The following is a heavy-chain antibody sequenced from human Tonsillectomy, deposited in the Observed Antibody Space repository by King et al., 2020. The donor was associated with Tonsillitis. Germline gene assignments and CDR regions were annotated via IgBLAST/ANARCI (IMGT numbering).Heavy chain of an antibody. J-gene: IGHJ4*02. CDR3: ARGDWNYVRVFDY. D-gene: IGHD1-7*01. CDR2: IYYSGTT. V-gene: IGHV4-31*03. Sequence: VQLQESGPGLVKPSQTLSLTCTVSVGSISSCGYYWNWIRQHPGKGLEWMGVIYYSGTTYYNPSLKSRVTISVDTPKNQFSLKLSSVTAADTAVYYCARGDWNYVRVFDYWGQGTLVTVSS. CDR1: VGSISSCGYY.